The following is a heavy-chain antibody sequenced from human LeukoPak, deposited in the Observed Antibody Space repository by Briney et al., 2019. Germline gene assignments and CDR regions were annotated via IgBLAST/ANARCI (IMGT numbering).Heavy chain of an antibody. D-gene: IGHD3-9*01. CDR3: ARNYYDILTGYLPFDY. Sequence: SETLSLTCTVSGGSVSSGSYYWSWLRQPPGKGLEWIGYIYYSGSTNYNPSLKSRVTISVDTSKNQFSLKLSSVTAADTAVYYCARNYYDILTGYLPFDYWGQGTLVTVSS. V-gene: IGHV4-61*01. CDR1: GGSVSSGSYY. CDR2: IYYSGST. J-gene: IGHJ4*01.